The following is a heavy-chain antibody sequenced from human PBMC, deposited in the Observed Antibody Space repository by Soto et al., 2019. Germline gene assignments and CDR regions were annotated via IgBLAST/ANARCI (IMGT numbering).Heavy chain of an antibody. CDR1: EYSFPIYW. Sequence: GESLKISCXAFEYSFPIYWISWVRQKPGGGLEWMGRIDPSDSFATYSPSFQGHVTISADKSTRTVYLEWRSLQASDTATYYCARQQSGSGNSNFDFWGQGTPVTVSS. CDR3: ARQQSGSGNSNFDF. V-gene: IGHV5-10-1*01. J-gene: IGHJ4*02. CDR2: IDPSDSFA. D-gene: IGHD3-10*01.